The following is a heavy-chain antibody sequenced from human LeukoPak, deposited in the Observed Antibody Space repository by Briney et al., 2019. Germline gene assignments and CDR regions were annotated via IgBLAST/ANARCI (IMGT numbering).Heavy chain of an antibody. CDR2: IYPGDSDT. D-gene: IGHD4-11*01. V-gene: IGHV5-51*01. CDR1: GYSFTSYW. Sequence: GESLKISCKGSGYSFTSYWVGWVRQMPGKGLEWMGIIYPGDSDTRYSPSFQGQVTISADKSISTAYLQWSSLKASDTAMYYCARSGPRDYRPIGWFDPWGQGTLVTVSS. J-gene: IGHJ5*02. CDR3: ARSGPRDYRPIGWFDP.